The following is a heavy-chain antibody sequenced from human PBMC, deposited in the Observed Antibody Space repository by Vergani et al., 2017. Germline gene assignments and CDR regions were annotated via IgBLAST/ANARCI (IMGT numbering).Heavy chain of an antibody. J-gene: IGHJ6*03. V-gene: IGHV4-4*02. CDR3: AREARITMVRESYYYYYYMDV. D-gene: IGHD3-10*01. CDR2: MYYSGST. Sequence: QVQLQESGPGLVKPSGTLSLTSAVSGGSISSINWWSWVRQPPGKGLEWIGYMYYSGSTNYNPSLKSRVTISVDTSKNQFSLKLSSVTAADTAVYYCAREARITMVRESYYYYYYMDVWGKXP. CDR1: GGSISSINW.